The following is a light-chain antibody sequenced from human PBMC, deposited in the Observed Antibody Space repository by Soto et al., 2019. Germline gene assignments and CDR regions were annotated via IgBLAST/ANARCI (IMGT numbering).Light chain of an antibody. CDR2: WAS. Sequence: DIVMTQSPDSLAVSLGERATINCKSSQTVLNRSNSKSYLTWYQQKPGQPPKLLIYWASTRESGVPDRFSGSGSGTDFTLTISSLQAEDVAVYYCQQYYSTPLTFGGGTKVEIK. J-gene: IGKJ4*01. CDR3: QQYYSTPLT. V-gene: IGKV4-1*01. CDR1: QTVLNRSNSKSY.